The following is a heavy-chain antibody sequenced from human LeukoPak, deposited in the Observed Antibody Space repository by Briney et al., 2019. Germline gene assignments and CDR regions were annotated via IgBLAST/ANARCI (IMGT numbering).Heavy chain of an antibody. Sequence: GGSLRLSCAASGFAISTYAMAWVRQAPGKGLEWISSLSSGRSPSYSDSLEGRLTMSSDNARNTLYLQTDNLRGEDTAMYHCARQLGYCAAGTCYFDSWGHGTQVTVSS. CDR1: GFAISTYA. CDR2: LSSGRSP. J-gene: IGHJ4*01. CDR3: ARQLGYCAAGTCYFDS. D-gene: IGHD2-8*02. V-gene: IGHV3-69-1*01.